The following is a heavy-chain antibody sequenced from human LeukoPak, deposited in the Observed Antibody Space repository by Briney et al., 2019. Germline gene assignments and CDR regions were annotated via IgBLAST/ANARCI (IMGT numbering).Heavy chain of an antibody. D-gene: IGHD2-15*01. CDR2: INHSGST. V-gene: IGHV4-34*01. CDR3: ARGTPYCSGGSCYYDAFDI. Sequence: PSETLSLTCAVYGGSFSGYYWSWIRQPPGKGLEWVGEINHSGSTNYNPSLKSRVTISADTSKNQFSLKLSSVTAADTAVYYCARGTPYCSGGSCYYDAFDIWGQGTMVSVSS. J-gene: IGHJ3*02. CDR1: GGSFSGYY.